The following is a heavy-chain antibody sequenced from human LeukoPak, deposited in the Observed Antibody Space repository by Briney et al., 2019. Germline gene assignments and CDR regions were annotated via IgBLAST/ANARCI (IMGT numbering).Heavy chain of an antibody. Sequence: PGGSLRLSCAASGFTFSDYYMSWIRQAPGKGLEWVSYISSSGSTIYYADSVKGRFTISRDNAKNPLYLQMNSLRAEDTAVYYCASSVLQFAHYYGMDVWGQGTTVTVSS. CDR1: GFTFSDYY. D-gene: IGHD5-24*01. CDR2: ISSSGSTI. CDR3: ASSVLQFAHYYGMDV. V-gene: IGHV3-11*01. J-gene: IGHJ6*02.